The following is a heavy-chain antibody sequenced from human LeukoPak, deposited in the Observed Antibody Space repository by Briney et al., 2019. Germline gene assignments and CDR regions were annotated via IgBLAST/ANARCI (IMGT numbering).Heavy chain of an antibody. Sequence: LTGGSLRLSCAASGFTFSSYAMSWARQAPGKGLEWVSGISGSDGSTNYADSVKGRFTISRENSKNTLYLQMNSLRAEDTGVYYCARNYYSSSSFDYWGRGTLVTVSS. J-gene: IGHJ4*02. CDR3: ARNYYSSSSFDY. V-gene: IGHV3-23*01. CDR1: GFTFSSYA. D-gene: IGHD6-6*01. CDR2: ISGSDGST.